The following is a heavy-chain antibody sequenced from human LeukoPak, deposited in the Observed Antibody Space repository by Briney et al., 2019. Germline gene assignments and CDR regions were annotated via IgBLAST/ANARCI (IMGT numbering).Heavy chain of an antibody. CDR1: GFTFSSYG. D-gene: IGHD3-10*01. CDR2: ISYDGSNK. Sequence: PGGSLRLSCAASGFTFSSYGMHWVRQAPGKGLEWVAVISYDGSNKYYADSVKGRFTISRDNSKSTLYLQMNSLRAEDTAVYYCAKDRGYYGSGTHFDYWGQGTLVTVSS. CDR3: AKDRGYYGSGTHFDY. J-gene: IGHJ4*02. V-gene: IGHV3-30*18.